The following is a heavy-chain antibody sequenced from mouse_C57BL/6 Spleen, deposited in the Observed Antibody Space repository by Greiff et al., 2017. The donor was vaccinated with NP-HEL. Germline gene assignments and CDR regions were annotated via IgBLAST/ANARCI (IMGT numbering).Heavy chain of an antibody. Sequence: EVQLQQSGPELVKPGASVKMSCKASGYTFTDYNMHWVKQSHGKSLEWIGYINPNNGGTSYNQKFKGKATLTVNKSSSTAYMELRSLTSEDSAVYYCARDGYYGSSWGDYWGQGTTLTVSS. CDR3: ARDGYYGSSWGDY. CDR1: GYTFTDYN. J-gene: IGHJ2*01. V-gene: IGHV1-22*01. CDR2: INPNNGGT. D-gene: IGHD1-1*01.